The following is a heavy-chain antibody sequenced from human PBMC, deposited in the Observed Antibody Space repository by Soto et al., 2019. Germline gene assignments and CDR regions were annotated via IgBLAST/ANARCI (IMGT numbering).Heavy chain of an antibody. CDR2: INPGGGST. Sequence: QVRLVQSGAEVKKSGASVKVSCKASGYTLTSYHMYWVRQAPGQGLEWMGIINPGGGSTSYAQKFQGRVTMTRDTYTSTVYMELSSLRSEDTAVYYCARKEWERRYYGMDVWGQGTTVTVSS. CDR1: GYTLTSYH. J-gene: IGHJ6*02. V-gene: IGHV1-46*01. D-gene: IGHD1-26*01. CDR3: ARKEWERRYYGMDV.